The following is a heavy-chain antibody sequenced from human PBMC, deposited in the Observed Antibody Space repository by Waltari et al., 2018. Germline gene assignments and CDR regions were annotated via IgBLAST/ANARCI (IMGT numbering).Heavy chain of an antibody. CDR3: VRDRERVALLNWFDP. D-gene: IGHD2-15*01. CDR1: GGSLTMRNSF. J-gene: IGHJ5*02. V-gene: IGHV4-39*06. Sequence: RLQLQESGPGLLKPSETLSTTFTVSGGSLTMRNSFWGWIRQPPGKGREWIGSINHSGNTYYNPSLKNGVTISVDRSKNQFSLKVNAVTAADTAVYYCVRDRERVALLNWFDPWGQGTLVTVSS. CDR2: INHSGNT.